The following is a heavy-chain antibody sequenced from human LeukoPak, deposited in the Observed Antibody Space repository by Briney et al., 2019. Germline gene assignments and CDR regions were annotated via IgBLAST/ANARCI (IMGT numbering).Heavy chain of an antibody. D-gene: IGHD3-22*01. J-gene: IGHJ4*02. CDR1: GYTFTSYD. CDR2: MNPSSGNT. V-gene: IGHV1-8*02. Sequence: GASVKVSCKASGYTFTSYDINWVRQATGQGLEWMGWMNPSSGNTGYAQKFQGRVTMTRNTSISTAYMELSSLRSEDTAVYYCARGLVVVTMIVVVGFGSEPYYFDYWGQGTLVTVSS. CDR3: ARGLVVVTMIVVVGFGSEPYYFDY.